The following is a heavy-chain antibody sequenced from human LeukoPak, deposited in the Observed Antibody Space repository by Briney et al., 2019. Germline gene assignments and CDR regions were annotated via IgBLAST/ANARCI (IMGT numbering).Heavy chain of an antibody. J-gene: IGHJ6*02. V-gene: IGHV1-69*13. CDR1: GGTFSSYA. D-gene: IGHD6-13*01. Sequence: RASVKVSCKASGGTFSSYAISWVRQAPGQGLEWMGGIIPIFGTANYAQKFQGRVTITADESTSTAYMELSSLRSEDTAVYYCARDGSAAAGTAEVYYYYGMDVWGQGTTVTVSS. CDR2: IIPIFGTA. CDR3: ARDGSAAAGTAEVYYYYGMDV.